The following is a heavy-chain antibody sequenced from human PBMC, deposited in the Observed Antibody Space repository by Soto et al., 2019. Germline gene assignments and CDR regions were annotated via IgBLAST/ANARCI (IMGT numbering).Heavy chain of an antibody. Sequence: SETLSLTCTVSSGSIRSRNYYWGWIRQPPGKGLEWIGSIYYTGNTYYNPSLKSRVTISVDTSKNQFSLKLSSVTAADTAVYYCASAYYYDSSGSYYPLPPPFWGQGTLVTV. J-gene: IGHJ4*02. V-gene: IGHV4-39*01. CDR1: SGSIRSRNYY. CDR2: IYYTGNT. CDR3: ASAYYYDSSGSYYPLPPPF. D-gene: IGHD3-22*01.